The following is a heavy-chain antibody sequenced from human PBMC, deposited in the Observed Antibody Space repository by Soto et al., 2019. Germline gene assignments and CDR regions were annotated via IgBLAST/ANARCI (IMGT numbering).Heavy chain of an antibody. CDR3: ARDVGGFNAMFDY. Sequence: PGGSLRLSCAASGFTFSSYWMSWVRQAPGKGLEWVSTIRDDGSHTHYADSMEGRFTISRDNSKGTLYLQMNSLRAEDTALYYCARDVGGFNAMFDYWGQGTVVTVSS. CDR1: GFTFSSYW. D-gene: IGHD5-12*01. J-gene: IGHJ4*02. V-gene: IGHV3-23*01. CDR2: IRDDGSHT.